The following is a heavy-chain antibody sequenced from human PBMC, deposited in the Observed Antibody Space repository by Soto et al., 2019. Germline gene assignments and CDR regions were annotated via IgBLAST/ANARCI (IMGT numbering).Heavy chain of an antibody. J-gene: IGHJ4*02. CDR3: TSLDTARIQIAGY. CDR1: KGTFNSYG. Sequence: PAGSLILFRAASKGTFNSYGIHSVRQKAGKGLEYVSAISSNGGSTYYANSGRGRFTISRDSAKNSMYLQMNSLPVEDTAIYYCTSLDTARIQIAGYWGQGIQVAESS. V-gene: IGHV3-64*01. D-gene: IGHD5-18*01. CDR2: ISSNGGST.